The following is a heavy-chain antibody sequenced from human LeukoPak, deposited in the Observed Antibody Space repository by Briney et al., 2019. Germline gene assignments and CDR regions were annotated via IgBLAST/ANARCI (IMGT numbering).Heavy chain of an antibody. CDR2: IIPIFGTA. D-gene: IGHD1-26*01. V-gene: IGHV1-69*13. CDR3: ATGWGSYFDY. J-gene: IGHJ4*02. CDR1: GGTFSSYA. Sequence: ASVKVSCKASGGTFSSYAISWVRQAPGQGLEWMGGIIPIFGTADYAQKFQGRVTIIADESTSTAYMELSSLRSEDTAVYYCATGWGSYFDYWGQGTLVTVSS.